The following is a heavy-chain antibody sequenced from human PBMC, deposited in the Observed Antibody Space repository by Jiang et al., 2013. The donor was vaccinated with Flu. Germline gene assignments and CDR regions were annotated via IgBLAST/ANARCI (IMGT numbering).Heavy chain of an antibody. Sequence: WIRQPPGKGLEWIGYIYYSGSTYYNPSLKSRVTMSVDTSKNQFSLKLSSVTAVDTAVYYCARNLGNDSPGGENAFDIWGQGTMVTVSS. CDR3: ARNLGNDSPGGENAFDI. D-gene: IGHD3-16*01. CDR2: IYYSGST. V-gene: IGHV4-28*01. J-gene: IGHJ3*02.